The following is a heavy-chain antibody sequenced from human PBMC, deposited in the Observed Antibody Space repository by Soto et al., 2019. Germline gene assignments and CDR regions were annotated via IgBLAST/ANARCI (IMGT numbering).Heavy chain of an antibody. J-gene: IGHJ4*02. D-gene: IGHD3-22*01. CDR2: IYYSGST. V-gene: IGHV4-59*01. CDR1: GGSISSYY. Sequence: SETLSLTCTVSGGSISSYYWSWIRQPPGKGLEWIGYIYYSGSTNYNPSLKSRVTISVGTSKNQFSLKLSSVTAAGTAVYYCAKDNCYDSSGFDYWGQGTLVTVSS. CDR3: AKDNCYDSSGFDY.